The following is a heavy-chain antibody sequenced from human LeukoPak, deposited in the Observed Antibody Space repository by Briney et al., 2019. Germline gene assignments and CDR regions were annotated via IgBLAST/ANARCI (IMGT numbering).Heavy chain of an antibody. D-gene: IGHD2-2*01. J-gene: IGHJ6*02. CDR2: IDPSDSYT. CDR3: ARNCSSTSCYVLDV. CDR1: GYSFTSYW. Sequence: PGESLKISWQGSGYSFTSYWISWVRQMPGKGLEWMGRIDPSDSYTIYSPSFQGHVTISADKSISTAYLQGSSLKASDTAMYYCARNCSSTSCYVLDVWGQGTTVTVSS. V-gene: IGHV5-10-1*01.